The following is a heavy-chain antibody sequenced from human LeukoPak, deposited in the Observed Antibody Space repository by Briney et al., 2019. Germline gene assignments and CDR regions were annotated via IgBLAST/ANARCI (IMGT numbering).Heavy chain of an antibody. Sequence: ASVKVSCKASGYTFTSYDINWVRQATGQGLEWMGWMNPNGGNTGYAQKFQGRVTMTRNTSISTAYMELSSLRSDDTAVYYCARGGYCSSTSCYKPFDYWGQGTLVTVSS. J-gene: IGHJ4*02. V-gene: IGHV1-8*01. CDR1: GYTFTSYD. CDR3: ARGGYCSSTSCYKPFDY. CDR2: MNPNGGNT. D-gene: IGHD2-2*02.